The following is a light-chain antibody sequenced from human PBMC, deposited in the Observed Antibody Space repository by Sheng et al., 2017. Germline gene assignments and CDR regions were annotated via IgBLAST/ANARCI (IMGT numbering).Light chain of an antibody. J-gene: IGKJ4*01. CDR1: QGIRND. V-gene: IGKV1-13*02. CDR3: QQFSGYPLT. Sequence: AIQMTQSPSSLSASVGDRVTITCRASQGIRNDLGWYQQKPGKPPKLLIYDASKLESGVPSRFSGSGSVTDFTLTISSLQPEDFAIYFCQQFSGYPLTFGGGTKVEIK. CDR2: DAS.